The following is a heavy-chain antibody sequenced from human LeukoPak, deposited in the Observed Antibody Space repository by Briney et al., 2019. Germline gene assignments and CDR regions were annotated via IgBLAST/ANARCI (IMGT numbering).Heavy chain of an antibody. Sequence: GGSLRLSCAASGFTFSSYAMTWVRQAPGKGLEWVSAISGSGGSTYYADSVKGRFTISRDNSKNTLFLQMNSLRAEDTAVYYCAKPDPMWPIPDYWGQGTLVTVSS. D-gene: IGHD2-21*01. V-gene: IGHV3-23*01. CDR1: GFTFSSYA. J-gene: IGHJ4*02. CDR2: ISGSGGST. CDR3: AKPDPMWPIPDY.